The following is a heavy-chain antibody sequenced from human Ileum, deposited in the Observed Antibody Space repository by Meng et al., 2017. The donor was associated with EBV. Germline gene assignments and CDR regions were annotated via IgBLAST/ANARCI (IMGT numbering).Heavy chain of an antibody. J-gene: IGHJ5*02. CDR2: IRNKANSYAT. CDR1: WLPFSGLT. CDR3: TRNLGYCSGGSCA. Sequence: VLLVDAGGPARPPLWSLKLSCSDSWLPFSGLTMHWGRQASGKGLEWVGRIRNKANSYATAYAASVKGRFTISRDDSKNTAYLQMNSLKTEDTAVYYCTRNLGYCSGGSCAWGQGTLVTVSS. V-gene: IGHV3-73*02. D-gene: IGHD2-15*01.